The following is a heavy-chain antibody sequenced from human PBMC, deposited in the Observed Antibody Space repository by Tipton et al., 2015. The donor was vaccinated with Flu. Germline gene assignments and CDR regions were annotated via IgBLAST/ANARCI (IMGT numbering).Heavy chain of an antibody. V-gene: IGHV4-34*01. CDR3: ARGLGKRYLDWLLLSPYFDY. Sequence: TLSLTCAVYGGSFSGYYWSWIRQPPGKGLEWIGEINHSGSTNYNPSLKSRVTISVDTSKNQFSLKLSSVTAADTAVYYCARGLGKRYLDWLLLSPYFDYWGQGTLVTVSS. J-gene: IGHJ4*02. CDR1: GGSFSGYY. CDR2: INHSGST. D-gene: IGHD3-9*01.